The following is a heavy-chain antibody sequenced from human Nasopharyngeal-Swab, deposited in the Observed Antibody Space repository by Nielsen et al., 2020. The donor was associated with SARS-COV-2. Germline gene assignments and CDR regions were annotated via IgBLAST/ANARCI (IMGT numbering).Heavy chain of an antibody. D-gene: IGHD2-15*01. CDR2: ISSSGSTI. J-gene: IGHJ4*02. CDR1: GFTFSDYY. Sequence: GESLKISCAASGFTFSDYYMSWIRQAPGKGLEWVSYISSSGSTIYYADSVKGRFTISRDNAKNSLYLQMDSLRAEDTAVYYCARDTGYCSGGSCYLSHFDYWGQGTLVTVSP. V-gene: IGHV3-11*04. CDR3: ARDTGYCSGGSCYLSHFDY.